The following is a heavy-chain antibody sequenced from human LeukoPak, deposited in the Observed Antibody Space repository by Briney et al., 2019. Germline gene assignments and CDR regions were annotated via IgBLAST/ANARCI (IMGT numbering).Heavy chain of an antibody. D-gene: IGHD6-19*01. J-gene: IGHJ3*02. CDR3: ARVPDSRIAVAGTDAFDI. V-gene: IGHV1-2*02. CDR1: GYTFTGYY. CDR2: INPHTGGT. Sequence: ASVKVSCKASGYTFTGYYMHWVRQAPGQGLEWMGCINPHTGGTNYAQKFQGRVTMTRDTSISTAYMELSRLRSDDTAVYYCARVPDSRIAVAGTDAFDIWGQGTMVTASS.